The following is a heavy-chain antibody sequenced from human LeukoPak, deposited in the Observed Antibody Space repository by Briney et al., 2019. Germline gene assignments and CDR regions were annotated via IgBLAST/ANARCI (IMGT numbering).Heavy chain of an antibody. D-gene: IGHD1-26*01. CDR2: IRPDGNER. J-gene: IGHJ4*02. V-gene: IGHV3-7*01. CDR3: ARETIGTFFN. CDR1: GFTFSTYW. Sequence: GGSLRPSCAASGFTFSTYWLNWVRQAPGKGLEWVANIRPDGNERHYVDSVKGRFTISRDNAKNSLYLPMDSLRAEDAAIYYCARETIGTFFNWGQGTLVTVSS.